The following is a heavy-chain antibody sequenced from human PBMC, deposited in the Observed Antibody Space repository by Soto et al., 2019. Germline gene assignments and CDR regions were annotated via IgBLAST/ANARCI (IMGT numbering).Heavy chain of an antibody. CDR1: GFTVSSNY. J-gene: IGHJ2*01. Sequence: EVQLVESGGGLVQPGGSLRLSCAASGFTVSSNYMSWVRQAPGKGLEWVSVIYSGGSTYYADSVKGRFTISRDNSKNTLYLQMNSLRAEEKAVYYCARDVGNGDYPYWYFDLWGRGTLVTVSS. CDR3: ARDVGNGDYPYWYFDL. V-gene: IGHV3-66*01. D-gene: IGHD4-17*01. CDR2: IYSGGST.